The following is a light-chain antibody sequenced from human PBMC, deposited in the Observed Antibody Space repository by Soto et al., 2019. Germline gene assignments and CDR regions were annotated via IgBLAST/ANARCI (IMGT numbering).Light chain of an antibody. Sequence: ETVMTQSPGSLCLSPGERATLSCMASQSVSSYLAWYQQKPGQAPRLLIYDASNRATGIPARFSGSGSATDFTLTISGLEPEDFAVYYCQQRYNWPLTFGGGTKVDIK. J-gene: IGKJ4*01. CDR1: QSVSSY. CDR3: QQRYNWPLT. CDR2: DAS. V-gene: IGKV3-11*01.